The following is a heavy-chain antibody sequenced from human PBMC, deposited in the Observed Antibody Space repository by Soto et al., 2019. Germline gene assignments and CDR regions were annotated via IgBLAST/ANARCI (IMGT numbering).Heavy chain of an antibody. J-gene: IGHJ3*02. V-gene: IGHV3-23*01. CDR2: ISGNSGST. D-gene: IGHD2-2*01. CDR3: AKDIVVVPAAKDAFDI. CDR1: GFTFSSYA. Sequence: EVYLLESGGGLVQPGGSLRLSCAASGFTFSSYAISWVLQAPGKGLEWVSSISGNSGSTYYADSVKGRFTISRDNSKNTLYLKMNSLGVEDTAVYYCAKDIVVVPAAKDAFDIWGQGTMVTVSS.